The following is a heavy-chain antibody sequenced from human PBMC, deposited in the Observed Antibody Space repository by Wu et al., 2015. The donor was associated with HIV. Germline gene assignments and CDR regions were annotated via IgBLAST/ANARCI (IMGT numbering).Heavy chain of an antibody. Sequence: QVQLVQSGAEVKKPGSSVKVSCKASGGSFSRSGISWMRQAPGKGFEWMGRIIPNHGGANYAEKFEGRVTITADEGTNTAYMDLTRLRSEDTAVYYCARDGAGGGEKYNVWGQGTTVTVSS. J-gene: IGHJ6*02. CDR3: ARDGAGGGEKYNV. V-gene: IGHV1-69*11. CDR1: GGSFSRSG. D-gene: IGHD6-6*01. CDR2: IIPNHGGA.